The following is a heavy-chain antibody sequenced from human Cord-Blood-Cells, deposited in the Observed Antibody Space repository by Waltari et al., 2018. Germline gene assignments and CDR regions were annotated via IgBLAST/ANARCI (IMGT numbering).Heavy chain of an antibody. CDR3: ARSSIGGALFDY. CDR2: ISYDGSNK. J-gene: IGHJ4*02. V-gene: IGHV3-30-3*01. D-gene: IGHD3-3*01. Sequence: QVQLVESGGGVVQPGRYLRLSCAASGFTFSSYAMHWVRQAPGKGLEWVAVISYDGSNKYYADSVKGRFTISRDNSKNTLYLQMNSLRAEDTAVYYCARSSIGGALFDYWGQGTLVTVSS. CDR1: GFTFSSYA.